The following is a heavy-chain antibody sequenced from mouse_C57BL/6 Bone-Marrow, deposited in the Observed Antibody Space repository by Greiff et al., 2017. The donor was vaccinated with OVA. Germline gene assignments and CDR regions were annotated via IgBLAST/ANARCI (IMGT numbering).Heavy chain of an antibody. CDR2: IWTGGGT. V-gene: IGHV2-9-1*01. CDR3: ALISYYYMDY. CDR1: GFSLTSYA. D-gene: IGHD1-1*01. J-gene: IGHJ4*01. Sequence: VQLQQSGPGLVAPSQSLSITCTVSGFSLTSYAISWVRQPPGKGLEWLGVIWTGGGTNYNSALKSRLGISNDNSKSQVFLKMNSLQTEDTARYYCALISYYYMDYWGQGTSVTVSS.